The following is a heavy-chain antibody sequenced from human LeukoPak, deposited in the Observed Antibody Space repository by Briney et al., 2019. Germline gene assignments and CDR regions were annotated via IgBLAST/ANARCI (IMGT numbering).Heavy chain of an antibody. D-gene: IGHD6-13*01. CDR2: IANDGSNE. V-gene: IGHV3-30-3*01. CDR1: GFTFSRYD. J-gene: IGHJ5*02. Sequence: GGSLRLSCVASGFTFSRYDMHWVCQAPGKGLGWVAVIANDGSNEIYADSVKGRFTISRDNSKNTLYLQMNSLRAEDTAVYYCARAAAVSGAFRDNWFDPWGQGTLVTVSS. CDR3: ARAAAVSGAFRDNWFDP.